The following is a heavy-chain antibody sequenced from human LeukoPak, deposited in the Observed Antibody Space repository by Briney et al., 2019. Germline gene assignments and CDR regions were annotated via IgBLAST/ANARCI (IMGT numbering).Heavy chain of an antibody. CDR3: AKDRSRWEQLEGSDY. CDR2: ISGSGSNT. J-gene: IGHJ4*02. Sequence: GGSLRLSCAASGLTYINYAMSWVRQAPGKGLEWVSGISGSGSNTYHAGSVKGRFTISRDNFENKLYLQMDTLRAEDTAVYYCAKDRSRWEQLEGSDYWGQGTLVTVSS. CDR1: GLTYINYA. D-gene: IGHD4-23*01. V-gene: IGHV3-23*01.